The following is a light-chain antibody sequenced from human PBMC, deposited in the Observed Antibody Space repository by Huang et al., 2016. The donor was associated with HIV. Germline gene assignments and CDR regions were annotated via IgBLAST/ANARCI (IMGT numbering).Light chain of an antibody. CDR3: QQYNNWPPWT. J-gene: IGKJ1*01. Sequence: IVMTQSPATLSVSPGERATLSCRASAGVSNNVAWSQQRPGQTPRLLIHGASTRHTGIPAKFSGRGSGTEFTLTITSLQPEDSAVYYCQQYNNWPPWTFGPGTQVEI. V-gene: IGKV3D-15*01. CDR2: GAS. CDR1: AGVSNN.